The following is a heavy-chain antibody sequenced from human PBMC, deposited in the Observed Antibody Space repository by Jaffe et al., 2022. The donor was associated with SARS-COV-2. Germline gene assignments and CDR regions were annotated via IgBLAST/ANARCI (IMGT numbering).Heavy chain of an antibody. D-gene: IGHD5-12*01. CDR1: GGSLTGHY. CDR3: ARGGGSWLQLVYYYMDV. J-gene: IGHJ6*03. CDR2: IHHSGVT. Sequence: QVQLQQWGAGLLKPSETLSLSCVVYGGSLTGHYWSWIRQPPGKGLEWIGDIHHSGVTRYNPSLKTRLTVSLDTSRNQFSLNLTSVTAADTAIYFCARGGGSWLQLVYYYMDVWGKGSTVTVSS. V-gene: IGHV4-34*01.